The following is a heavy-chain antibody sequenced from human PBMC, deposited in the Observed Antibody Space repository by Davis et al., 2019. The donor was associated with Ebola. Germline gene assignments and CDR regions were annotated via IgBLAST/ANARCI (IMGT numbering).Heavy chain of an antibody. V-gene: IGHV3-30-3*01. CDR1: GFTFSSYA. D-gene: IGHD4-17*01. Sequence: PGGSLRLSCAASGFTFSSYAMHWVRQAPGKGLEWVAVISYDGSNKYYADSVKGRFTISRDNSKNTLYLQMNSLRAEDTAVYYCARGDYGRFDYWGQGTLVTVSS. J-gene: IGHJ4*02. CDR3: ARGDYGRFDY. CDR2: ISYDGSNK.